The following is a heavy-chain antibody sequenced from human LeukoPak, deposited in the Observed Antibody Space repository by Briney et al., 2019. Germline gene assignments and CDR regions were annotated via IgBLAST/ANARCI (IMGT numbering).Heavy chain of an antibody. D-gene: IGHD2-15*01. CDR3: ARDIVVVVAATLYYYYGMDV. Sequence: SETLSLTCAVYGGSFSGYYWSWIRQPPGKGLEWIGEINHSGSTNYNPSLKSRVTMSVDTSKNQFSLKLSSVTAADTAVYCCARDIVVVVAATLYYYYGMDVWGRGTTVTVSS. CDR2: INHSGST. CDR1: GGSFSGYY. V-gene: IGHV4-34*01. J-gene: IGHJ6*04.